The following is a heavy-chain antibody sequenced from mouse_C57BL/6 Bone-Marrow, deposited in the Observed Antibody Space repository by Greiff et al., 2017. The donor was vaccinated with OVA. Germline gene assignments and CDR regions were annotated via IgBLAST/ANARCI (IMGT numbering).Heavy chain of an antibody. CDR2: SRNKANDYTT. CDR3: ARDACGTRTDYAMGY. J-gene: IGHJ4*01. Sequence: EVKLVESGGGLVQSGRSLRLSCATSGFTFSDFYMEWVRQAPGKGLEWIAASRNKANDYTTEYSASVKGRFIVSRDTSQSILYLQLNAQGAEDTAIYYCARDACGTRTDYAMGYWGQGTSVTVSS. V-gene: IGHV7-1*01. CDR1: GFTFSDFY. D-gene: IGHD1-1*01.